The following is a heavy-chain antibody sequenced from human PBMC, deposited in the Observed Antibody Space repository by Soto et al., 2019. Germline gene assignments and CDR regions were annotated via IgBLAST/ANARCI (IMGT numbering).Heavy chain of an antibody. CDR2: IHGGGNSA. V-gene: IGHV3-23*01. CDR1: GFTFSGYA. J-gene: IGHJ4*02. D-gene: IGHD4-17*01. CDR3: AKNRARVTTSWHFDY. Sequence: EVQLLESGGALVQPGRSLRLSCAASGFTFSGYAMSWVRQAPGKGLEWVSVIHGGGNSAYYADSVKGRFTISRDNSKNTLYLQLSRPRGEDTAVYYCAKNRARVTTSWHFDYWGQGTLVTVSS.